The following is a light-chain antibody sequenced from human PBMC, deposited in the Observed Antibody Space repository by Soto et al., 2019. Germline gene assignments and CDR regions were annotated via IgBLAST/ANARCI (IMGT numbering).Light chain of an antibody. J-gene: IGKJ1*01. CDR1: QSVSSN. CDR3: QQRDSWPIT. CDR2: GAS. V-gene: IGKV3D-15*01. Sequence: IVMTQSPATLSVSPGERATLSCRASQSVSSNLAWYQQKPGQAPRLLIFGASNRATGIPARFSGSGSGTDFTLTINSLEPDDFAVYYCQQRDSWPITFGQGTKVDIK.